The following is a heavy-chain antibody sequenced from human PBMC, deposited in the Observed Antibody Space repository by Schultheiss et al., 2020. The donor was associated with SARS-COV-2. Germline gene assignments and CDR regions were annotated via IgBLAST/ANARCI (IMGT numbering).Heavy chain of an antibody. CDR1: GYTFTGNY. V-gene: IGHV1-2*02. CDR3: ARDIAEPANYYYGMDV. J-gene: IGHJ6*01. D-gene: IGHD1-14*01. CDR2: INPISGGT. Sequence: ASVKVSCKASGYTFTGNYMHWVRQAPGQGLEWMGWINPISGGTNYAQKFQGRVTMTRDTSISTAYMELSRLRSDDTAVYYCARDIAEPANYYYGMDVWGQGGTVTVAS.